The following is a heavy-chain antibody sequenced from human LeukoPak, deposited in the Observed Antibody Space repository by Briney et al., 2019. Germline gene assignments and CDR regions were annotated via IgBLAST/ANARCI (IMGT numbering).Heavy chain of an antibody. CDR2: ISYDGSNK. D-gene: IGHD1-26*01. CDR1: GFTFSSYG. CDR3: AKDIGYGMDV. V-gene: IGHV3-30*18. J-gene: IGHJ6*02. Sequence: PGGSLRLSCAASGFTFSSYGMHWVRQAPGKGLEWVAVISYDGSNKYYADSVKGRFTISRDNSKNTLYLQMNSLRAEDTAVYYCAKDIGYGMDVWGQGTTVTVSS.